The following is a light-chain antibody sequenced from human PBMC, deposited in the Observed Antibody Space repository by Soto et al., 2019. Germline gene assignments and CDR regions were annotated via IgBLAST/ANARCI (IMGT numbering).Light chain of an antibody. J-gene: IGKJ3*01. V-gene: IGKV3-20*01. Sequence: EIVLTQSPGTLSLSPGERATLSCRASQSVSNNYLAWYQKKPGQAHRLLIYGASSRATGIPDRFSGSGSGTDFTLTISRLEPEDFAVYYCQQYGSSLFTFGPGTKVDIK. CDR1: QSVSNNY. CDR2: GAS. CDR3: QQYGSSLFT.